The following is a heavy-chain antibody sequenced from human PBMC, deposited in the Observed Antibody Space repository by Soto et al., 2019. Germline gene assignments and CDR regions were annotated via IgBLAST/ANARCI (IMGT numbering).Heavy chain of an antibody. D-gene: IGHD5-12*01. J-gene: IGHJ5*02. CDR3: ARGVATIGP. CDR2: IYYSGST. Sequence: QVQLQESGPRLVKPSETLSLTCTVSGDSISSYYWSWIRQPPGKGLEWIGYIYYSGSTNYNPSLKSRVTLSVDTPKNQFSLKLPSVTAADTAVYYCARGVATIGPWGQGTLVTVSS. V-gene: IGHV4-59*01. CDR1: GDSISSYY.